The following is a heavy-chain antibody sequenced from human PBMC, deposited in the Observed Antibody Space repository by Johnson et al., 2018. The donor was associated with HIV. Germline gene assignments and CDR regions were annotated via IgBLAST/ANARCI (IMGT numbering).Heavy chain of an antibody. CDR1: GFTFSSYA. CDR3: ARGGVVHDAFDM. Sequence: QVQLVESGGGVVQPGRSLRLSCAASGFTFSSYAMHWVRQAPGTGLEWVALVSYDGRNQYYADPVKGRFTLSRDNSKNTLYLQLSSLRTEDTAVFYCARGGVVHDAFDMWGQGTMVTVSS. J-gene: IGHJ3*02. CDR2: VSYDGRNQ. V-gene: IGHV3-30-3*01. D-gene: IGHD2-2*01.